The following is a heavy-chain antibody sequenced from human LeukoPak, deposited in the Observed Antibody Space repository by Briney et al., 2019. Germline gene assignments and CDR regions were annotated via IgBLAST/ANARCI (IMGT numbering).Heavy chain of an antibody. CDR2: INTDGSST. D-gene: IGHD4-17*01. J-gene: IGHJ4*02. CDR3: ARPYGDYYFDY. CDR1: GFTFSSYW. Sequence: GGSLRLSCAASGFTFSSYWMHWVRQAPGKGLVWVSRINTDGSSTSYADSVKGRFTISRDNSKNTVYLQMNSLRAEDSAIYYCARPYGDYYFDYWGQGTLVTVSS. V-gene: IGHV3-74*01.